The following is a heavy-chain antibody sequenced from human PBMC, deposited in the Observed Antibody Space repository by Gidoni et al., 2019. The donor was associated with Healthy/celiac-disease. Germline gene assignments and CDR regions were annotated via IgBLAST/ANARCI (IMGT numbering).Heavy chain of an antibody. J-gene: IGHJ4*02. CDR2: INHSGST. V-gene: IGHV4-34*01. CDR3: ARGPTRDYYDSSGLDY. D-gene: IGHD3-22*01. CDR1: GGSFSGYY. Sequence: QVQLQQWGAGLLKPSETLSLTGAVYGGSFSGYYWSWIRQPPGKGLEWIGEINHSGSTNYNPSLKSRVTISVDTSKNQFSLKLSSVTAADTAVYYCARGPTRDYYDSSGLDYWGQGTLVTVSS.